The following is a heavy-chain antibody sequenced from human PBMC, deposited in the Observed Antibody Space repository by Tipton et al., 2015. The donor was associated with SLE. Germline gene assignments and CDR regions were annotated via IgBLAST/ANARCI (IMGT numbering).Heavy chain of an antibody. V-gene: IGHV4-61*02. D-gene: IGHD3-3*01. J-gene: IGHJ4*02. CDR2: IHSTGST. CDR1: GGSINTVNYF. CDR3: AREGFLEWLLFDS. Sequence: TLSLTCTVSGGSINTVNYFWSWIRQPAGKALEWIGRIHSTGSTDYNPSLRSRITMSIDMSKNQFSLDLNSVTAADTAVYFCAREGFLEWLLFDSWGQGTLVTVSS.